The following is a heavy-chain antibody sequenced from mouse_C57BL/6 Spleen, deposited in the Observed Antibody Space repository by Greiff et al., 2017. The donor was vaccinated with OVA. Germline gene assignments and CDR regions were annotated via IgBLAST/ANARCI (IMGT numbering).Heavy chain of an antibody. D-gene: IGHD2-10*01. Sequence: VQLQQPGAELVRPGASVTLSCTASGFNIKDYYMHWVKQRPEQGLEWIGRIDPEDGDTEYAPKFQGKATMTADTSSNTAYLQLSSLTSEDTAVYYCTAYYGNFAWFAYWGQGTLVTVSA. J-gene: IGHJ3*01. V-gene: IGHV14-1*01. CDR1: GFNIKDYY. CDR2: IDPEDGDT. CDR3: TAYYGNFAWFAY.